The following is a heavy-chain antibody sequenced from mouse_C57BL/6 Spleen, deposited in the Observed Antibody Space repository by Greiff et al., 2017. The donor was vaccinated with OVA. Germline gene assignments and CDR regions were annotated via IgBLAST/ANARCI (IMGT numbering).Heavy chain of an antibody. CDR2: IYPRDGST. CDR3: ARSDYYGSREYFDV. Sequence: QVQLKESGPELVKPGASVKLSCKASGYTFTSYDINWVKQRPGQGLEWIGWIYPRDGSTKYNEKFKGKATLTVDTSSSTAYMELHSLTSEDSAVYFCARSDYYGSREYFDVWGTGTTVTVSS. V-gene: IGHV1-85*01. J-gene: IGHJ1*03. CDR1: GYTFTSYD. D-gene: IGHD1-1*01.